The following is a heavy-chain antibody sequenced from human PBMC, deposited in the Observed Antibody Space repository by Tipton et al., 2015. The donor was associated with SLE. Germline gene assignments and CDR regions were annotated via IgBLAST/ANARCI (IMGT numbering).Heavy chain of an antibody. V-gene: IGHV4-34*01. Sequence: GLVKPSETLSLTCTVSGGSISSHYWSWIRQPPGKGLEWIGEINHSGSTNYNPSLKSRVTISVDTSKNQFSLKLSSVTAADTAVYYCARGFREAIAAAGLDVWGKGTTVTVSS. CDR3: ARGFREAIAAAGLDV. CDR2: INHSGST. D-gene: IGHD6-13*01. J-gene: IGHJ6*04. CDR1: GGSISSHY.